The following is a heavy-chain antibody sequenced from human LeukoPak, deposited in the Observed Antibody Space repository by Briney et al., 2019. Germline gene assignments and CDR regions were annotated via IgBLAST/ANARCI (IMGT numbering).Heavy chain of an antibody. V-gene: IGHV3-7*01. CDR1: GFTFSSYW. J-gene: IGHJ6*02. Sequence: GGSLRLSCAASGFTFSSYWMSWFRQAPGKGLEWVANIKQDGSEKYYVDSVKGRFTISRDNAKNSLYLQMNSLRAEDTAVYYCARAGISTLAYYYGMDVWGQGTTVTVSS. CDR3: ARAGISTLAYYYGMDV. D-gene: IGHD2-2*01. CDR2: IKQDGSEK.